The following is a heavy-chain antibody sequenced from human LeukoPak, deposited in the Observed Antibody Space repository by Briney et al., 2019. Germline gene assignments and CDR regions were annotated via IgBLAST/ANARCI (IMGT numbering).Heavy chain of an antibody. J-gene: IGHJ4*02. CDR3: AREGGSGTIFDY. V-gene: IGHV4-34*01. Sequence: PSETLSLTCAVYGGSFSGYYWSWIRQPPGKGLEWIGEINHSGSTNYNPSLKSRVTMSVDTSKNQFSLKLSSVTAADTAVYYCAREGGSGTIFDYWGQGTLVTVSS. CDR2: INHSGST. CDR1: GGSFSGYY. D-gene: IGHD3-10*01.